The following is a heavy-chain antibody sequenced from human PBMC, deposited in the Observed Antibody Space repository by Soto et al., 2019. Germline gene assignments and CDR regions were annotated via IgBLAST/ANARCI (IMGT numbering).Heavy chain of an antibody. D-gene: IGHD3-22*01. CDR2: IYYSGST. CDR1: GGSISGYY. J-gene: IGHJ4*02. CDR3: ARARYDSSGYYYFDY. V-gene: IGHV4-59*01. Sequence: QVQLQQSGPGLVKPSETLSLTCTVSGGSISGYYWSWIRQPPGKGLEWIGYIYYSGSTNYNPSLKSLVTIPLDTSKNQFSLRLRSVTAADTAVYYCARARYDSSGYYYFDYWGQGTLVTVSS.